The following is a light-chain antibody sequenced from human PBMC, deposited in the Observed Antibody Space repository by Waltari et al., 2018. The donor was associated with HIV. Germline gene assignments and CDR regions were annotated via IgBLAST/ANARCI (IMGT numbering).Light chain of an antibody. CDR2: SNN. J-gene: IGLJ3*02. CDR3: AAWDDNLSGWV. Sequence: QSALTQPPSASGTPGQSGTIPCSGSRANTGSNSLYWYQQLPGTAPKLPIYSNNQRPAGVPDGFSGYKSGTSASLAISGLRSEDEADYYCAAWDDNLSGWVFGGGSKLTIL. V-gene: IGLV1-47*02. CDR1: RANTGSNS.